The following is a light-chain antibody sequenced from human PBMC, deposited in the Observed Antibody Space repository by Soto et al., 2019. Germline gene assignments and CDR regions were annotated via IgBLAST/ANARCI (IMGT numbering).Light chain of an antibody. J-gene: IGKJ1*01. CDR2: GAS. V-gene: IGKV3-15*01. Sequence: EIVMTQSPATLSVSPGERATLSCRASQSVSSNLAWYQQKPGQAPRLLIYGASTRATGIPARFSGSGSGTEFTLTISXXQXEDFXVXXXXQXNNWPPWTFGQGTKVEIK. CDR1: QSVSSN. CDR3: XQXNNWPPWT.